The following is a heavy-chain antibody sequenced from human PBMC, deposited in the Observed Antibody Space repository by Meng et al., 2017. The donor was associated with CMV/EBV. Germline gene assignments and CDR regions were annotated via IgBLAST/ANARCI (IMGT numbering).Heavy chain of an antibody. V-gene: IGHV3-30*03. Sequence: VHLPGVGGGVGQTARSLRLSWSVSVFMFSDYGMHGVRQAPGKAPEWVAFILKDGSDKIYRDSVKGRFTISRDPGKNTLYLQMDSLRPEDTAIYYCVRDGDSSNWPLDYWGQGTLGTVSS. J-gene: IGHJ4*02. CDR1: VFMFSDYG. CDR3: VRDGDSSNWPLDY. D-gene: IGHD6-13*01. CDR2: ILKDGSDK.